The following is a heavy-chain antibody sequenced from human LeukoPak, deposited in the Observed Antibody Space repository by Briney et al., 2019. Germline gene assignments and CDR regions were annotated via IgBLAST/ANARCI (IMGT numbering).Heavy chain of an antibody. Sequence: SETLSLTCTVSGGSISSSSYYWGWIRQPPGKGLEWIGSIYHSGSTYYNPSLKSRVTISVDTSKNQFSLKLSSVTAADTAVYYCARVTPRPYYYGPRYYYGMDVWGQGTTVTVSS. CDR2: IYHSGST. CDR3: ARVTPRPYYYGPRYYYGMDV. CDR1: GGSISSSSYY. V-gene: IGHV4-39*07. J-gene: IGHJ6*02. D-gene: IGHD3-10*01.